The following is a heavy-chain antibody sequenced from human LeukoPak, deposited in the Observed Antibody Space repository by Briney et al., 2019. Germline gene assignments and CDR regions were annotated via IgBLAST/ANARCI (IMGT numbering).Heavy chain of an antibody. D-gene: IGHD6-13*01. CDR1: GFTFSTYS. CDR2: ISSSSSPI. Sequence: GGSLRLSCAASGFTFSTYSMNWVRQAPGKGLEWVSYISSSSSPIYYADSVKGRFSISRDNANNSLYLQMNSLRDEDTAVYYCARGLAGAGKTPDYWGQGTLVTVSS. J-gene: IGHJ4*02. CDR3: ARGLAGAGKTPDY. V-gene: IGHV3-48*02.